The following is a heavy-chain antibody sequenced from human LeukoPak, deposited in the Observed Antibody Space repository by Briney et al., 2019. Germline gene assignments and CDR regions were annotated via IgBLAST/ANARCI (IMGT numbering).Heavy chain of an antibody. V-gene: IGHV1-18*01. CDR1: GYTFTSYG. J-gene: IGHJ6*02. D-gene: IGHD5-24*01. CDR3: ARDRDYYYYGMDV. CDR2: ISAYNGNT. Sequence: GASVKVSCKASGYTFTSYGISWVRQGPAQGLEWVGWISAYNGNTNYAQKLQGRVTMTTDTSTSKDYMELRSLRSDDTAVYYCARDRDYYYYGMDVWGQGTTVTVSS.